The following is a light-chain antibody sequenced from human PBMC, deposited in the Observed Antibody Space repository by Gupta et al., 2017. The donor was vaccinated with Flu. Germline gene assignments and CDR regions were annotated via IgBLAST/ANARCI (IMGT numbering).Light chain of an antibody. CDR1: QFISSN. V-gene: IGKV3-15*01. CDR3: KHERNWAHT. CDR2: DAS. Sequence: PATLSVSPGERATLSCRASQFISSNLDWYQQRPGQAPRRLIFDASTRAAGIPARFSGSGYGTEFTLTISNLQPEDFAVYYCKHERNWAHTFGQGTKLEIK. J-gene: IGKJ2*01.